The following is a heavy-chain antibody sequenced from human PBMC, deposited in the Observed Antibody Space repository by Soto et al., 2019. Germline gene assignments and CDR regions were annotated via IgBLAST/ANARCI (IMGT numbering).Heavy chain of an antibody. CDR2: IYSNGIT. D-gene: IGHD6-13*01. CDR3: ARYRREAVAGYTLDN. V-gene: IGHV4-4*07. CDR1: GGSISNYY. Sequence: PSETLSLTCSVSGGSISNYYWNWIRQPAGKGLEWIGRIYSNGITNYNPSLKSRVTISEDTSKSQFSLKVNSMTAADTAVYYCARYRREAVAGYTLDNWGQGILVTVSS. J-gene: IGHJ4*02.